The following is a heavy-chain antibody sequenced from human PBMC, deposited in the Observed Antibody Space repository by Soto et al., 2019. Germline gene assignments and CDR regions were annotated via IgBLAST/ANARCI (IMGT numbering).Heavy chain of an antibody. CDR3: ARSDSSGYYHAFDI. V-gene: IGHV1-69*13. CDR2: IIPIFGTA. D-gene: IGHD3-22*01. Sequence: GASVKVSCKASGGTFSSYAISGVLQSPGQGLEWMGGIIPIFGTANYAQKFQGRVTITADESTSTAYMELSSLRSEDTAVYYCARSDSSGYYHAFDIWGQGTMVTVSS. CDR1: GGTFSSYA. J-gene: IGHJ3*02.